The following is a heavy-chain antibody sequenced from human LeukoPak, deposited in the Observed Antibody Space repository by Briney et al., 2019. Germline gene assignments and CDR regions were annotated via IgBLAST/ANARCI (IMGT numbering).Heavy chain of an antibody. CDR1: GGSISSGSYY. Sequence: SETLSLTCTVSGGSISSGSYYWSWIRRPAGEGLEWIMSIYTSGSTNYDPSLKRLVTISVDTSKNQFSLKLSSVTAADTAEYYCARDVLGYNRNYIDDWGQGTLVTVSS. CDR3: ARDVLGYNRNYIDD. V-gene: IGHV4-61*02. J-gene: IGHJ4*02. CDR2: IYTSGST. D-gene: IGHD1-14*01.